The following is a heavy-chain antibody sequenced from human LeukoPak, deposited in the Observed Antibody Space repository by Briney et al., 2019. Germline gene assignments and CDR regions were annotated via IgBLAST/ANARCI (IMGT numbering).Heavy chain of an antibody. CDR2: ISGSGGST. CDR1: GFTFSSYE. J-gene: IGHJ4*02. V-gene: IGHV3-23*01. Sequence: GGSLRLSCAASGFTFSSYEMNWVRQAPGKGLEWVSAISGSGGSTYYADSVKGRFTISRDNSKNTLYLQMNSLRAEDTAVYYCAKAQGYSSGNYFDYWGQGTLVTVSS. D-gene: IGHD6-19*01. CDR3: AKAQGYSSGNYFDY.